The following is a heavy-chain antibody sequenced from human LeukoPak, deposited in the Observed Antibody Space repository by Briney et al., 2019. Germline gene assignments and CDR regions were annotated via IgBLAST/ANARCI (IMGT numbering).Heavy chain of an antibody. V-gene: IGHV3-21*01. J-gene: IGHJ6*02. Sequence: GGSLRLSCVASGFTFSSHSMNWVRQAPGKGLEWVASISSGSDHIYYADSVKGRFTISRDNSKNTVYLQMSSLRTEDTAVYYCARDLHYYVAMDVWGQGTTVTVSS. D-gene: IGHD3-10*02. CDR1: GFTFSSHS. CDR3: ARDLHYYVAMDV. CDR2: ISSGSDHI.